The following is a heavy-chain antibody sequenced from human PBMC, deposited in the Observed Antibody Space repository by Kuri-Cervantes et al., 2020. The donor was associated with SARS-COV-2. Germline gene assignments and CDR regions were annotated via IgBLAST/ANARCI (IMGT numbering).Heavy chain of an antibody. CDR3: AREPYSSWYYFDY. CDR2: IYHSGST. D-gene: IGHD6-13*01. J-gene: IGHJ4*02. CDR1: GYSISSGYY. Sequence: AETLSLTCAVSGYSISSGYYWCWIRQPPGKGLEWIGSIYHSGSTYYNPSLKSRVTISVDTSKNQFSLKLSSVTAADTAVYYCAREPYSSWYYFDYWGQGTLVTVSS. V-gene: IGHV4-38-2*02.